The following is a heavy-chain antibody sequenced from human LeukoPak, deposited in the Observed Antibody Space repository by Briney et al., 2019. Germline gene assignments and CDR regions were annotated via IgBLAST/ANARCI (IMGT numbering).Heavy chain of an antibody. Sequence: PSETLSLTCAVNGGSFSGHYWSWIRQPPGKGLEWIGEINHSGSTNYNPSLKSRVAISVDTSKNQFSLKLSSVTAADTAVYYCARGQNSYYGRSTHYYFDYWGQGTLVTVSS. J-gene: IGHJ4*02. CDR2: INHSGST. D-gene: IGHD3-10*01. CDR3: ARGQNSYYGRSTHYYFDY. V-gene: IGHV4-34*01. CDR1: GGSFSGHY.